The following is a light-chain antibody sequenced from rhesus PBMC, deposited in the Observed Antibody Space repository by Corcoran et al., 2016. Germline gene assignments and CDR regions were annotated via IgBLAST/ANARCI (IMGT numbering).Light chain of an antibody. CDR1: QGISKY. J-gene: IGKJ2*01. V-gene: IGKV1-25*01. CDR2: DAS. Sequence: DIQMTQSPSSLSASVGDTVTITCQASQGISKYLAWYQQKPGTAPKLLIYDASTLQSGVPSRFSGSGTGTEVTPTISRLQPEDFATYYCQQHNSYPYSFGQGTKVEIK. CDR3: QQHNSYPYS.